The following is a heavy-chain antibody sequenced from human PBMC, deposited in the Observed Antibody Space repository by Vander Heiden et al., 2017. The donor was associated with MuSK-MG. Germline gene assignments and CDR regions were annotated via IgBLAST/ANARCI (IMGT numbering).Heavy chain of an antibody. CDR3: ARVSGGSYLGY. CDR1: GGPINSSSYY. CDR2: IYYSGST. Sequence: QLQLQESGPGLVKPSETLSLTCTVSGGPINSSSYYWGWIRQPPGKGLEWIGSIYYSGSTYYNPSLKSRVTISVDTSKNQFSLKLSSVTAADTAVYYCARVSGGSYLGYWGQGTLVTVSS. J-gene: IGHJ4*02. V-gene: IGHV4-39*07. D-gene: IGHD1-26*01.